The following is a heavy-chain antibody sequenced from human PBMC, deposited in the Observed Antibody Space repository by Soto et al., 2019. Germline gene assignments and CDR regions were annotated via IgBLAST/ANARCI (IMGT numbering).Heavy chain of an antibody. Sequence: GGSLRLSCAASGFTFSNYAMSWVRQAPGKGLEWVSGISGSGGSTYYADSVRGRFTFSRDNSKNTLYLQMNSLRAEDTAVYYCAKATVAAPGPLDYWGQGTPVT. CDR1: GFTFSNYA. J-gene: IGHJ4*02. CDR3: AKATVAAPGPLDY. V-gene: IGHV3-23*01. D-gene: IGHD6-13*01. CDR2: ISGSGGST.